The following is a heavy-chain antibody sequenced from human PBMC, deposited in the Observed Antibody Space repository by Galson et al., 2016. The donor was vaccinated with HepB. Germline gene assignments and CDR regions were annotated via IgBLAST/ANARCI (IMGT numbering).Heavy chain of an antibody. D-gene: IGHD4/OR15-4a*01. CDR1: GFTLSNYN. V-gene: IGHV3-30-3*01. Sequence: SLRLSCAASGFTLSNYNVHWVRQAPGKGLEWVAIMSYGGANTFYADSVKGRFTISRDNSKNTLSLQMNSLRPDDTGVYYCTSDYGGFDPWGQGTLVTVSA. J-gene: IGHJ5*02. CDR2: MSYGGANT. CDR3: TSDYGGFDP.